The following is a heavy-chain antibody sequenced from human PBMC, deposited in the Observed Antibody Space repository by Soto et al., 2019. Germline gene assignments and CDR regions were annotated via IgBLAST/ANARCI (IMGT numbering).Heavy chain of an antibody. CDR2: ISYDGSNK. CDR1: GFTFSSYG. Sequence: QVQLVESGGGVVQPGRSLRLSCAASGFTFSSYGMHWVRQAPGKGLEWVAVISYDGSNKYYADSVKGRFTISRDNSKNTLYLQMTSLRAEDTAVYYCAKTVTVTWRYYYYYYMDVWGKGTTVTVSS. V-gene: IGHV3-30*18. CDR3: AKTVTVTWRYYYYYYMDV. D-gene: IGHD4-17*01. J-gene: IGHJ6*03.